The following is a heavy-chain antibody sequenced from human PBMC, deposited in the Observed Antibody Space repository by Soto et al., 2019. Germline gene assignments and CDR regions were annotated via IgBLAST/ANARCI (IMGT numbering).Heavy chain of an antibody. CDR1: VGSIISYY. CDR2: IYYSGST. V-gene: IGHV4-59*01. D-gene: IGHD3-3*01. Sequence: SETLSLTCTVSVGSIISYYWSWIRQPPGKGLEWIGYIYYSGSTNYNPSLKSRVTISVDTSKNQFSLKLSSVTAADTAVYYCARGGGLYDFWSGYPNWPPYGMDVWGQGTTVTV. J-gene: IGHJ6*02. CDR3: ARGGGLYDFWSGYPNWPPYGMDV.